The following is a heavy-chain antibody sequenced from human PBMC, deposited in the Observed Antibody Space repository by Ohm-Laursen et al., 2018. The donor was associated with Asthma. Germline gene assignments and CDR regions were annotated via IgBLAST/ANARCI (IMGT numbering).Heavy chain of an antibody. CDR2: ISGSSSYT. D-gene: IGHD5-24*01. CDR3: ARDSRRWLQLPDY. V-gene: IGHV3-11*06. Sequence: DYYWSWIRQPPGKGLEWVSYISGSSSYTNYADSVKGRFTISRDNAKNSLYLQMNSLRAEDTAVYYCARDSRRWLQLPDYWGQGTLVTVSS. J-gene: IGHJ4*02. CDR1: DYY.